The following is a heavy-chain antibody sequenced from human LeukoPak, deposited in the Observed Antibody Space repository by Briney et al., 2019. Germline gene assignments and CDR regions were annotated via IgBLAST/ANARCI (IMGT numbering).Heavy chain of an antibody. CDR1: GFALSSHW. J-gene: IGHJ6*02. Sequence: GGSLRLSCAASGFALSSHWMTWVRQVPGRGPDWVANVNRDGSETYYLDSVKVRFTISKDNAKNSLYLQMNSLRAEDTALYHCARNNGMDVWGQGTTVIVSS. V-gene: IGHV3-7*03. CDR3: ARNNGMDV. CDR2: VNRDGSET.